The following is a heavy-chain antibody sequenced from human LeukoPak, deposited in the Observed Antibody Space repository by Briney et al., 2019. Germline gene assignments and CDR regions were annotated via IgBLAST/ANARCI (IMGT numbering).Heavy chain of an antibody. V-gene: IGHV1-69*05. CDR1: GGTFSSYA. J-gene: IGHJ5*02. D-gene: IGHD3-22*01. CDR3: ARVRVVVTDNWFDP. Sequence: GASVKVSCKASGGTFSSYAISWVRQAPGQGLEWMGGIIPIFGTANYAQKFQGRVTITTDESTSTAYMELSSLRSEDTAVYYCARVRVVVTDNWFDPWGQGTLVTVSS. CDR2: IIPIFGTA.